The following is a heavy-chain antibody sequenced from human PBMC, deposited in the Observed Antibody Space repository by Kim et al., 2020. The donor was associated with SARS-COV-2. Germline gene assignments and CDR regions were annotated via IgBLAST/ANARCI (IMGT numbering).Heavy chain of an antibody. CDR1: GFTFSSYG. CDR3: ANPEDGSGSHLLRGMDV. J-gene: IGHJ6*02. Sequence: GGSLRLSCAASGFTFSSYGMHWVRQAPGKGLEWVAVISYDGSNKYYADSVKGRFTISRDNSKNTLYLQMNSMRAEDTAVYYCANPEDGSGSHLLRGMDVWGQGTTVTVSS. D-gene: IGHD3-10*01. V-gene: IGHV3-30*18. CDR2: ISYDGSNK.